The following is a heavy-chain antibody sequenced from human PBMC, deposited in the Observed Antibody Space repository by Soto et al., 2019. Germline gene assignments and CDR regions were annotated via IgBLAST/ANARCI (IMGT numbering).Heavy chain of an antibody. Sequence: QVQLQESGPGLVKPSQTLSLTCTVSGGSISSGGYYWSWIRQHPGKGLEWIGYIYYSGSTYYNPSLKGGVTISVDTSKNQFSRKLSSVTAADTAVYYCARDRGPWTNFDYWGQGTLVTVSS. D-gene: IGHD1-26*01. J-gene: IGHJ4*02. CDR3: ARDRGPWTNFDY. V-gene: IGHV4-31*03. CDR2: IYYSGST. CDR1: GGSISSGGYY.